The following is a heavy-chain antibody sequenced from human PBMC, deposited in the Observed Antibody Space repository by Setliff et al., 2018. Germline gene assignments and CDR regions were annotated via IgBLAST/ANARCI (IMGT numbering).Heavy chain of an antibody. CDR2: FDPEDGET. Sequence: ASVKVSCKVSGYTLTELSMHWVRQAPGKGLEWMGGFDPEDGETIYAQKFQGRVTMTEDTSTDTAYMELSSLRSEDTAVHYCATDKMAVAGTWFDPWGQGTLVTVSS. CDR3: ATDKMAVAGTWFDP. V-gene: IGHV1-24*01. J-gene: IGHJ5*02. CDR1: GYTLTELS. D-gene: IGHD6-19*01.